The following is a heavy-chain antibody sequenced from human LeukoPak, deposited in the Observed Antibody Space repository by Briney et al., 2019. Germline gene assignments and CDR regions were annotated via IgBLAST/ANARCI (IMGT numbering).Heavy chain of an antibody. CDR3: ARPPYDYGDYGVAFDI. V-gene: IGHV1-2*02. CDR2: INPDSGGT. D-gene: IGHD4-17*01. Sequence: ASVKVSCKASGYTSTGYYMHWVRQAPGQGLEWMGWINPDSGGTNYAQKFQGRVTMTRDTSISTAYMELSRLRSDDTAVYYCARPPYDYGDYGVAFDIWGQGTMVTVSS. J-gene: IGHJ3*02. CDR1: GYTSTGYY.